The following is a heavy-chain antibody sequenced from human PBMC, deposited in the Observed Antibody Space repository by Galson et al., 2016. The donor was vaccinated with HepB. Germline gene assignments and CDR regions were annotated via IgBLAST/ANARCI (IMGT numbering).Heavy chain of an antibody. V-gene: IGHV5-10-1*01. Sequence: QSGAEVKKPGESLRISCKGSGYSFTGYWISWVRQMPGKGLEWMGRIDSRDSYTNYSPSFQGHVTISADRSISTAYLQWSSLKASDTAMYYCARHSITIFGMLTDAFDIWGQGTMVTVSS. J-gene: IGHJ3*02. CDR1: GYSFTGYW. CDR3: ARHSITIFGMLTDAFDI. CDR2: IDSRDSYT. D-gene: IGHD3-3*01.